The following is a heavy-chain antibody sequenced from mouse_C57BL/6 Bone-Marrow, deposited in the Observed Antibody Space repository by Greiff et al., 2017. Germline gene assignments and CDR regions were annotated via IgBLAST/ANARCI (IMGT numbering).Heavy chain of an antibody. V-gene: IGHV5-9-1*02. J-gene: IGHJ4*01. CDR3: TRASTIVTPHYAMDY. Sequence: EVKLVESGEGLVKPGGSLKLSCAASGFTFSSYAMSWVRQTPEKRLEWVAYISSGGDYIYYADTVKGRFPISRDNARNTLYLQMSSLKSEDTAMYYCTRASTIVTPHYAMDYWGQGTSVTVSS. D-gene: IGHD2-5*01. CDR1: GFTFSSYA. CDR2: ISSGGDYI.